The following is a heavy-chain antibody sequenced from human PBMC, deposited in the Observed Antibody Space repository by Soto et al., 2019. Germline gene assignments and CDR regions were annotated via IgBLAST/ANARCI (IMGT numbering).Heavy chain of an antibody. V-gene: IGHV3-30*18. CDR3: AKHVVTGGGFDY. Sequence: GGSLRLSCAASGFTFSSYGMHWVRQAPGKGLEWVAVISYDGSNKYYADSVKGRFTISRDNSKNTLYLQMNSLRAEDTAVYYCAKHVVTGGGFDYWGQGTLVTVS. CDR1: GFTFSSYG. J-gene: IGHJ4*02. D-gene: IGHD2-21*02. CDR2: ISYDGSNK.